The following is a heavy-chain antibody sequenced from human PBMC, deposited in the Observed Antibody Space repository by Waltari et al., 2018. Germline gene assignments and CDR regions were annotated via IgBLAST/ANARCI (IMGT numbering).Heavy chain of an antibody. J-gene: IGHJ4*02. D-gene: IGHD4-17*01. CDR1: GASISSSSYY. V-gene: IGHV4-39*07. CDR2: IYYSGST. CDR3: AGSEDRDYVVRYFDY. Sequence: QLQLQESGPGLVKPSETLSLTCTVSGASISSSSYYWGWIRQPPGKGLEWIGSIYYSGSTYYNPSLKSRVTISVDTSKKQFSLKLSSVTAAETAAYYCAGSEDRDYVVRYFDYWGQGTLVTVSS.